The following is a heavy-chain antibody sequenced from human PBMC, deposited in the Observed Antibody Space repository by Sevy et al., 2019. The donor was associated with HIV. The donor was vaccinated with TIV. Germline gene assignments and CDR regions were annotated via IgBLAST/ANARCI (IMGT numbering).Heavy chain of an antibody. CDR1: GFTFSDHY. V-gene: IGHV3-72*01. D-gene: IGHD6-13*01. CDR3: ATHAGIAAAGRVFDY. CDR2: TRNKADGYTT. Sequence: GGSLRLSCVASGFTFSDHYMEWVRQAPGKGLEWGGRTRNKADGYTTEYAASVKGRFTISRDESKNSLYVQMNSLKAEDTAVYYCATHAGIAAAGRVFDYWGQGTLVTVSS. J-gene: IGHJ4*02.